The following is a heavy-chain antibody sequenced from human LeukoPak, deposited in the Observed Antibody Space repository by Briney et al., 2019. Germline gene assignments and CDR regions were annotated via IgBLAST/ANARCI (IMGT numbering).Heavy chain of an antibody. V-gene: IGHV4-34*01. CDR2: INQSGST. J-gene: IGHJ3*02. D-gene: IGHD7-27*01. Sequence: SETLSLTCAVYGGSFSDYYWSWVRQPPGKGLEWIGEINQSGSTNYNPSLKSRVTISVDRSKNQFSLKLSSVTAADTAVYYCATQTGSDAFDIWGQGTMVTVSS. CDR1: GGSFSDYY. CDR3: ATQTGSDAFDI.